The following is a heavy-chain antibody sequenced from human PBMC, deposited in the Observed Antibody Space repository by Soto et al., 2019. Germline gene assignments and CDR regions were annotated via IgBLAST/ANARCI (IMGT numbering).Heavy chain of an antibody. D-gene: IGHD3-10*01. V-gene: IGHV3-23*01. Sequence: GGSLRLSCAASGSTFSSYAMSWVRQAPGKGLEWVSAISGSGGSTYYADSVKGRFTISRDNSKNTLYLQMNSLRAEDTAVYYCAKALWFGELGVYGMDVWGQGATVTVSS. CDR2: ISGSGGST. CDR1: GSTFSSYA. CDR3: AKALWFGELGVYGMDV. J-gene: IGHJ6*02.